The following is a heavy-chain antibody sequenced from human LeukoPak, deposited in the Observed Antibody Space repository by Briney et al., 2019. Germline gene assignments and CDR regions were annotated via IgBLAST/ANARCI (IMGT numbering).Heavy chain of an antibody. CDR1: GFTFSSYA. Sequence: PGGSLRLSCAASGFTFSSYAMHWVRQAPGKGLEWVAVISYDGSNKYYADSVKGRFTISRDNAKNSLYLQMNSLRAEDTAVYYXXXXXXXSRFLSYYYYGMDVWGQGTTVTVSS. V-gene: IGHV3-30-3*01. J-gene: IGHJ6*02. CDR3: XXXXXXSRFLSYYYYGMDV. CDR2: ISYDGSNK. D-gene: IGHD3-3*01.